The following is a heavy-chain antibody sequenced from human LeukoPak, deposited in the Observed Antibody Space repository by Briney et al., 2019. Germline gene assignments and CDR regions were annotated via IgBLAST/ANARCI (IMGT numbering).Heavy chain of an antibody. J-gene: IGHJ6*02. CDR1: GGSISSYY. CDR3: ARDSPIGAYYYYYGMDV. CDR2: IYTSGST. Sequence: SETLSLTCTVSGGSISSYYWSWIRQPAGKGLEWIGRIYTSGSTNYDPSLKSRVTMSVDTSKNQFSLKLSSVTAADTAVYYCARDSPIGAYYYYYGMDVWGQGTTVTVSS. V-gene: IGHV4-4*07. D-gene: IGHD1-26*01.